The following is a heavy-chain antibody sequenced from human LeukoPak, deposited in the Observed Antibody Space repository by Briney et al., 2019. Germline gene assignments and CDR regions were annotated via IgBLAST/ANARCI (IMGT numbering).Heavy chain of an antibody. CDR1: GVSISSGGYS. CDR3: ARGRQYDILTGFDY. D-gene: IGHD3-9*01. V-gene: IGHV4-30-2*01. Sequence: SETLSLTCAVSGVSISSGGYSWSWLRQPPGKGLEWFGNIYHSGSTYYNPSLKSRVTISIDRSKNQFSLKLSSVTAADTAVYYCARGRQYDILTGFDYWGQGTLVTVSS. J-gene: IGHJ4*02. CDR2: IYHSGST.